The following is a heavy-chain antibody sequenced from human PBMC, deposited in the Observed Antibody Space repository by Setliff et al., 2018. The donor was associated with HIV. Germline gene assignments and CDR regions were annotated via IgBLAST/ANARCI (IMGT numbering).Heavy chain of an antibody. CDR3: ARGIGTRYNYYMDV. J-gene: IGHJ6*03. D-gene: IGHD1-20*01. V-gene: IGHV4-39*06. CDR2: ISYSGST. CDR1: GGSISSSNYY. Sequence: SETLSLICTVSGGSISSSNYYWGWIRQPPGKGLEWIGSISYSGSTNYNPSLKSRVTMSADTSRNQLPLKLSSVTAADTAVYYCARGIGTRYNYYMDVWGIGTTVTVSS.